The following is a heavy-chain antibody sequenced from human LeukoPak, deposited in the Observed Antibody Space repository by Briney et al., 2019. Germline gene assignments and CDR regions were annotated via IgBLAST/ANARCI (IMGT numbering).Heavy chain of an antibody. CDR3: ARDNDWAFHY. Sequence: GGSLRLSCAASGFTFSNYVMSWVRQAPGKGLEWVSYINHNGEMVFYPDFVKGRFTISRDNAKNSLYLQMNSLRDEDTAVYYCARDNDWAFHYWRQGTLVTVSS. J-gene: IGHJ4*02. CDR2: INHNGEMV. D-gene: IGHD3-9*01. V-gene: IGHV3-48*02. CDR1: GFTFSNYV.